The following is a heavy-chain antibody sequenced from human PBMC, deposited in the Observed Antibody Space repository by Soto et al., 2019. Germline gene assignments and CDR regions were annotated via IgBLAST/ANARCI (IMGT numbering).Heavy chain of an antibody. Sequence: PGGSLRLSCTASGFTFGDYAMSWVRQAPGKGLEWVGFIRSKAYGGTTEYAASVKGRFTISRDDSKSIAYLQMNSLKTEDTAVYYCTRVAPNIAVAGTRYYYYGMDVWGQGTTVTVSS. V-gene: IGHV3-49*04. CDR2: IRSKAYGGTT. CDR3: TRVAPNIAVAGTRYYYYGMDV. J-gene: IGHJ6*02. CDR1: GFTFGDYA. D-gene: IGHD6-19*01.